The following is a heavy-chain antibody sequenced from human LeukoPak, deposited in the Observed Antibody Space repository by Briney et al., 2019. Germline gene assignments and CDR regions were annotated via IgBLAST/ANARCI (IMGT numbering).Heavy chain of an antibody. CDR1: GFTFSSYA. CDR3: ASDVPENSAQIDY. V-gene: IGHV3-15*01. D-gene: IGHD3-10*02. J-gene: IGHJ4*02. CDR2: VRSGGTV. Sequence: GGSLRLSCAASGFTFSSYAMSWVRQAPGKGPEWVGRVRSGGTVDYAAPVKGRFIVSRDDSTDTLYLEMNSLKTEDTALYYCASDVPENSAQIDYWGQGTLVTVSS.